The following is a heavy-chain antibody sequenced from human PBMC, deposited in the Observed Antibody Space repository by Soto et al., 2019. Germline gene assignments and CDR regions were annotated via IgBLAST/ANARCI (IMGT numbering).Heavy chain of an antibody. V-gene: IGHV3-23*01. Sequence: LRLSCAASGFTFSSYAMSWVRQAPGKGLEWVSAISGSGGSTYYADSVKGRFTISRDNSKNTLYLQMNSLRAEDTAVYYCAKCGSEYYYYYYGMDVWGQGTMVTVSS. CDR2: ISGSGGST. J-gene: IGHJ6*02. CDR1: GFTFSSYA. CDR3: AKCGSEYYYYYYGMDV. D-gene: IGHD6-25*01.